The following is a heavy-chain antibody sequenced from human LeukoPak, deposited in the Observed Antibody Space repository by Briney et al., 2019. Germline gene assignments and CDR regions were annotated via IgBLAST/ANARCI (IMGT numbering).Heavy chain of an antibody. CDR3: ATEHRPVETTQIGTFHDAFDI. CDR1: GGTFSSYA. Sequence: SVKVSCKASGGTFSSYAISWVRQAPGQGLEWMGGIIPIFGTAIYAQKFQDRVTMTEDTSTDTAYMELSSLRSEDTAVYYCATEHRPVETTQIGTFHDAFDIWGQGTMVTVSS. CDR2: IIPIFGTA. D-gene: IGHD5-24*01. V-gene: IGHV1-69*06. J-gene: IGHJ3*02.